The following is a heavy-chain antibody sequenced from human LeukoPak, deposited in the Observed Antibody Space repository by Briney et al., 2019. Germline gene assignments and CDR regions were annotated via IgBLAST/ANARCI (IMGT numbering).Heavy chain of an antibody. CDR2: LSGDETYI. V-gene: IGHV3-30*18. J-gene: IGHJ4*02. CDR1: GFTFSVYG. CDR3: AKAAVYSRNWTPFDD. Sequence: GGSLRLSCAASGFTFSVYGMHWVRQAPGKGLEWVALLSGDETYIDYTDSVEGRFTISRDTSKNTLFLQMNSLRADDTAIYYCAKAAVYSRNWTPFDDWGQGTLVTVSS. D-gene: IGHD6-13*01.